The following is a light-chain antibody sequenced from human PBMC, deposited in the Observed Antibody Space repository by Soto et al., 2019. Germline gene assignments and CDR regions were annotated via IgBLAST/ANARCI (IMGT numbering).Light chain of an antibody. CDR1: QSVSSSY. CDR3: QQYGSSPWT. V-gene: IGKV3-20*01. Sequence: EIGLTQSPGTLSLSPGERATLSCRASQSVSSSYLAWYQQKPGQAPRLLIFDAFTRATGIPARFSGSGSETDFNLTISILEPEDLAVFFCQQYGSSPWTFGPGAKVEIK. J-gene: IGKJ1*01. CDR2: DAF.